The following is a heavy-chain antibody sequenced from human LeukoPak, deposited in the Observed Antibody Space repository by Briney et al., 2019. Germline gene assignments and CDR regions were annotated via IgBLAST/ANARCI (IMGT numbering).Heavy chain of an antibody. CDR2: SNHSGST. J-gene: IGHJ3*02. D-gene: IGHD3-3*01. Sequence: SETLSLTCAVYGGSFSGYYWSWIRQPPGKGLEWIGESNHSGSTNYNPSFKSRVTISVDTSKNQFSLKLSSVTAADTAVYYCARGLATHNFWSGYPAKSVGAFDIWGQGTMVTVSS. CDR1: GGSFSGYY. V-gene: IGHV4-34*01. CDR3: ARGLATHNFWSGYPAKSVGAFDI.